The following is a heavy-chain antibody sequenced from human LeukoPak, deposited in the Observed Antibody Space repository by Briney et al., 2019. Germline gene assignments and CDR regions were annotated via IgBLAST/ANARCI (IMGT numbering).Heavy chain of an antibody. CDR1: GFTFSSYS. CDR3: ARHTRPGYSGYENAFDI. D-gene: IGHD5-12*01. J-gene: IGHJ3*02. V-gene: IGHV4-59*08. CDR2: FYYSGST. Sequence: KSGGSLRLSCAASGFTFSSYSMNWIRQPPGKGLEWIGDFYYSGSTHYNPSLKSRVTISADTSKNHFSLKLSSVTAADTAIYYCARHTRPGYSGYENAFDIWGQGTMVTVSS.